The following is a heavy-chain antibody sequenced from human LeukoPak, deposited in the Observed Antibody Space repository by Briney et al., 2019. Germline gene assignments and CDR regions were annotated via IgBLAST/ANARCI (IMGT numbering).Heavy chain of an antibody. J-gene: IGHJ4*02. D-gene: IGHD6-13*01. CDR3: ASLGIAAAGSTQGSIV. CDR1: GYSISSGYD. Sequence: PSETLSLTCSVSGYSISSGYDWGWIRQPPGKGLEWIGSIYHSGSTYYNPSLKSRVTISVDTSKNQFSLKLSSVTAADTAVYYCASLGIAAAGSTQGSIVWGQGTLVTVSS. CDR2: IYHSGST. V-gene: IGHV4-38-2*02.